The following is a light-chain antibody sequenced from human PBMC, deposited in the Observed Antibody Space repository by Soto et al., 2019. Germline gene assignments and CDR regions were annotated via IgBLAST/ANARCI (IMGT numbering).Light chain of an antibody. V-gene: IGKV3-20*01. J-gene: IGKJ4*01. CDR3: QHYDGSPLT. CDR1: QSINSAH. Sequence: EVILTQSPGTLSLSPGERGTLSCRASQSINSAHLVWYQQKPGQAPRLLIYGAYSRATGIPDRFSGSGSGTDFTLTINRLGPEDFAVYYCQHYDGSPLTFGGGTKVELK. CDR2: GAY.